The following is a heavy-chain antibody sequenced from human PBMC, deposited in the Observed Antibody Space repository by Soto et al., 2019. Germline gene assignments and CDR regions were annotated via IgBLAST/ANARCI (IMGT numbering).Heavy chain of an antibody. D-gene: IGHD6-13*01. CDR3: ARDSSSWSIWFDP. CDR1: GFTFNNYN. J-gene: IGHJ5*02. Sequence: GVSLRLSCAASGFTFNNYNMNWVRQAPGKGLEWVSSISTTGAYIQYADSVKGRFTISRDNAKNSLYLQMNSLRAEDTAVYYCARDSSSWSIWFDPWGKGPLVPVSP. V-gene: IGHV3-21*01. CDR2: ISTTGAYI.